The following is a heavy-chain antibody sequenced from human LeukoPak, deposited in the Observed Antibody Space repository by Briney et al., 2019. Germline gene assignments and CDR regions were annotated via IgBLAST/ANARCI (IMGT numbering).Heavy chain of an antibody. V-gene: IGHV3-30*02. D-gene: IGHD2-2*01. J-gene: IGHJ4*02. CDR3: AKERYCSTTSCPLGDS. CDR2: IRYDGSNK. Sequence: QAGGSLRLSCAASGFTFSSYGMHWVRQAPGKGLEWVAFIRYDGSNKYYADSVKGRFTISRDNSKNTLYLQMNSLRAEDTAVYYCAKERYCSTTSCPLGDSWGQGTLVTVSS. CDR1: GFTFSSYG.